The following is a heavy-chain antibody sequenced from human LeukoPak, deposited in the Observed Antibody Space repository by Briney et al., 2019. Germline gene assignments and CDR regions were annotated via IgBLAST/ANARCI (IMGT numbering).Heavy chain of an antibody. D-gene: IGHD3-22*01. J-gene: IGHJ4*02. CDR2: ISWNSGSI. Sequence: GGSLRLSCAASGFTFDDYAMHWVRQAPGKGLEWVSGISWNSGSIGYADSVKGRFTISRDNAKNSLYLQMNSLRAEDTALYYCAKADVHYYDSSGYNYWGQGTLVTVSS. CDR1: GFTFDDYA. V-gene: IGHV3-9*01. CDR3: AKADVHYYDSSGYNY.